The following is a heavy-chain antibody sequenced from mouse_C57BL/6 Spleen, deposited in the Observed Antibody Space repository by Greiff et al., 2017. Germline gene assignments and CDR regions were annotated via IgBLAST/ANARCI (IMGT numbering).Heavy chain of an antibody. CDR2: ISYDGCN. CDR1: GYSITSGYY. Sequence: EVKLEESGPGLVKPSQSLSLTCSVTGYSITSGYYWNWIRQFPGNKLEWMDYISYDGCNNYNPSLKNRNSITRDTDKNPFFMKLKPVTTEKTAKYYCARGGNLYCDYWGQGTTLTVSS. J-gene: IGHJ2*01. D-gene: IGHD2-1*01. CDR3: ARGGNLYCDY. V-gene: IGHV3-6*01.